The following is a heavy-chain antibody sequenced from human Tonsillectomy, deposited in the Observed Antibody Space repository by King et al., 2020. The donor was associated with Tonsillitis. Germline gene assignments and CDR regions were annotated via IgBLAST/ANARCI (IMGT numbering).Heavy chain of an antibody. D-gene: IGHD4-17*01. Sequence: VQLVESGGGLVQPGGSLRLSCAASGFTFSNYAMRWVRQAPGKGLEWVSAISGSGGSTYYADSVKGRFTISRDNSKNTLYVQMNSLRGEDTAVYYCAKDQGGFYGDYHFEYWGQGTLVTVSS. V-gene: IGHV3-23*04. CDR2: ISGSGGST. CDR1: GFTFSNYA. CDR3: AKDQGGFYGDYHFEY. J-gene: IGHJ4*02.